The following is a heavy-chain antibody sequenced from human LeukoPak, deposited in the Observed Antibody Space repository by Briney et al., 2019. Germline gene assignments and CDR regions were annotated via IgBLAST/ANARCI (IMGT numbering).Heavy chain of an antibody. D-gene: IGHD6-13*01. CDR3: ARRYRAAAVVYYFDY. V-gene: IGHV4-59*08. Sequence: TPSETLSLTCTVSGGSISSYYWSWIRQPPGKGLEWIGYIYYSGSTNYNPSLKSRVTISVDTSKNQFSLKLSSVTAADTAVYYCARRYRAAAVVYYFDYWGQGTLVTVSS. CDR2: IYYSGST. J-gene: IGHJ4*02. CDR1: GGSISSYY.